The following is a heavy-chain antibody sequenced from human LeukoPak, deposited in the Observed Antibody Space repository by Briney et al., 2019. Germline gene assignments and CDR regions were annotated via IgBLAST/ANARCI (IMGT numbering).Heavy chain of an antibody. Sequence: SETLSLTCTVSGGSMTHYFWNWIRQPPGKGLEWIGYTHTSGSPDYSRSLKSRVTISLDTSKNRFSLMLSSVTAADTAVYFCARATQRYCSGTTCFPYWFDTWGQGTLATVSS. CDR2: THTSGSP. CDR3: ARATQRYCSGTTCFPYWFDT. CDR1: GGSMTHYF. D-gene: IGHD2-2*01. J-gene: IGHJ5*02. V-gene: IGHV4-4*09.